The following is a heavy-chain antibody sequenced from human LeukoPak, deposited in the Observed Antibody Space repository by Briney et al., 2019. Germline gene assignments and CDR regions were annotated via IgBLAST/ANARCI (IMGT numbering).Heavy chain of an antibody. D-gene: IGHD1-26*01. Sequence: GGSLRLSCAASGLTFSSYGMQWVRQAPGKWLEWVAVISYDGSNKYYADSVKGRFTIARDNARNSVYLQMESLRVEDTALYYCAGGPQYGGSYVDWGQGTLVTVSS. CDR3: AGGPQYGGSYVD. J-gene: IGHJ4*02. V-gene: IGHV3-30*03. CDR2: ISYDGSNK. CDR1: GLTFSSYG.